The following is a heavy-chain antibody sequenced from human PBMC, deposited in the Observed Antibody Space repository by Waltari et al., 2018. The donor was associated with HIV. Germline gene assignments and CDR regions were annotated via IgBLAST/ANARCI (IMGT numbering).Heavy chain of an antibody. Sequence: EVQLVESGGTLVRTGGSLRLSCAASGLNFTEAWMSWVRQAPGKGLEWIGRIKSKTDGEATDYLPPVKDRFIISRNDSEAMVYLQMTGLKADDTGVYYCAEYKSGRRVFDSWGQGTQVSVSS. CDR3: AEYKSGRRVFDS. CDR2: IKSKTDGEAT. CDR1: GLNFTEAW. V-gene: IGHV3-15*02. J-gene: IGHJ4*02. D-gene: IGHD3-3*01.